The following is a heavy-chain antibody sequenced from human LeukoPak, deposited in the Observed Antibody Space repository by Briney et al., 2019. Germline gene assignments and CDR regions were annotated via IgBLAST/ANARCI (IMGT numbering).Heavy chain of an antibody. CDR3: ARAVHYYTAFDI. D-gene: IGHD3-22*01. CDR2: FYSGGNT. V-gene: IGHV3-53*05. Sequence: GGSLRLSCAASGFTVSSHFMNWVRQAPGKGLEWVSVFYSGGNTYYADSVKGRFTISRDNSENTLYLQMNSLSADDTAVYYCARAVHYYTAFDIWGQGTMVAVSS. CDR1: GFTVSSHF. J-gene: IGHJ3*02.